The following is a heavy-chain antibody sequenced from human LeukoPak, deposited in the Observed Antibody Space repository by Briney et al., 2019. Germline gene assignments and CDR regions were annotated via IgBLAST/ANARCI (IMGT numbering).Heavy chain of an antibody. D-gene: IGHD3-3*01. V-gene: IGHV4-59*13. Sequence: AEPLSLLCSLSGRPMSSYYWRGLREPTGRGVVWFGYFYYRRSPNHNPSLKRRVTISVDTSKNPFYLKLSSVTAADMSVYSCARDRNDFWRGYLLWGRGTLLTVSS. CDR3: ARDRNDFWRGYLL. CDR2: FYYRRSP. J-gene: IGHJ1*01. CDR1: GRPMSSYY.